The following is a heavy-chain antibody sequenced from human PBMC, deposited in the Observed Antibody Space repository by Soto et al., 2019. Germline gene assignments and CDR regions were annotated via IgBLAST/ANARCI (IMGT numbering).Heavy chain of an antibody. J-gene: IGHJ6*02. CDR1: GFTFSSYA. Sequence: QVQLVESGGGVVQPGRSLRLSCAASGFTFSSYAMHWVRQAPGKGLEWVAVISYDGSNKYYADSVKGRFTISRDNSKNTLYLQMNSLRAEDTAVYYCARDRTVRLLSHLYYYYYYGMDVWGQGTTVTVSS. V-gene: IGHV3-30-3*01. D-gene: IGHD3-3*01. CDR3: ARDRTVRLLSHLYYYYYYGMDV. CDR2: ISYDGSNK.